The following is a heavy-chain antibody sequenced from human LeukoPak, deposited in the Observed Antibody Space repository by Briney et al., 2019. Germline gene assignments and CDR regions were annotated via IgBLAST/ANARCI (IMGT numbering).Heavy chain of an antibody. CDR2: IQHDGSDT. D-gene: IGHD5-12*01. V-gene: IGHV3-7*04. CDR1: GFTFSSYW. CDR3: ARGSFRGYSTSWFDP. J-gene: IGHJ5*02. Sequence: GGSLRLSCAASGFTFSSYWMNWVRQAPGKGLEWVANIQHDGSDTYYVDSVKGRFTISRDNAKNSLYLQMNSLRAEDTAVYYCARGSFRGYSTSWFDPWGQGTLVTVSS.